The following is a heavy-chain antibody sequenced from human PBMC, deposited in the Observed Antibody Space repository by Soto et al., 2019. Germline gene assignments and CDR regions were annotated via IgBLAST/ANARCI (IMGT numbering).Heavy chain of an antibody. CDR2: INSDGSNT. CDR1: GFTLSNYW. V-gene: IGHV3-74*01. Sequence: EVQLVESGGGLVQPGGSLRLSCAASGFTLSNYWMHWVRQAPGKGLVWVSRINSDGSNTAYADSVEGRFTISRDNTKNTVSLQMNSMRAEDTAVYYCAGEFGGGDLPIDLWGRGTLVTVSS. D-gene: IGHD2-21*01. J-gene: IGHJ2*01. CDR3: AGEFGGGDLPIDL.